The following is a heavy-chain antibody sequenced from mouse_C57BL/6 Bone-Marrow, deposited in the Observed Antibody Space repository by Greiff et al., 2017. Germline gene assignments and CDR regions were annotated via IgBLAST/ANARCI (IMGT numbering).Heavy chain of an antibody. J-gene: IGHJ2*01. V-gene: IGHV5-17*01. CDR1: GFTFSDYG. CDR3: ARTHYGSSSFDY. Sequence: DVKLVESGGGLVKPGGSLKLSCAASGFTFSDYGMHWVRQAPEKGLEWVAYISSGSSTIYYADTVKGRFTISRDNAKNTLFLQMTSLRSEDTAMYYCARTHYGSSSFDYWGQGTTLTVSS. CDR2: ISSGSSTI. D-gene: IGHD1-1*01.